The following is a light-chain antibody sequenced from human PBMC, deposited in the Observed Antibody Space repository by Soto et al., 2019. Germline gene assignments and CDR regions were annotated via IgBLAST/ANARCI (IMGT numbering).Light chain of an antibody. CDR1: QSVRST. V-gene: IGKV3-15*01. CDR2: GAS. CDR3: QQYSEWPLT. J-gene: IGKJ4*01. Sequence: EIVMTQSPATLSVSPGERATLSCWASQSVRSTLAWYQQKPCQGPRLLIYGASTRATGIPGRFSGSGSGTEFTLTITNLQSEYCAVYNCQQYSEWPLTFGGGTKVEIK.